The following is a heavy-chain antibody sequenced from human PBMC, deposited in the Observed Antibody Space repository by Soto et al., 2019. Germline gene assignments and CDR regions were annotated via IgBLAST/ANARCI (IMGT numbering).Heavy chain of an antibody. CDR1: GYTFTSYG. CDR2: ISAYNGNT. CDR3: AKGFNYYGRGTLKLDS. D-gene: IGHD3-10*02. V-gene: IGHV1-18*01. Sequence: ASVKVSCKASGYTFTSYGISWVRQAPGQGLEWMGWISAYNGNTNYAQKLQGRVTMTTDTSTSTAYMELRSLRSDDTAVYYCAKGFNYYGRGTLKLDSWGLGTLVTVSS. J-gene: IGHJ4*02.